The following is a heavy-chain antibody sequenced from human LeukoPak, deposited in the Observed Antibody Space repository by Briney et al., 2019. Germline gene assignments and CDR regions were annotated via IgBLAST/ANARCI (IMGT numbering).Heavy chain of an antibody. CDR1: GFIFNNYA. Sequence: PGGSLRLSCVGSGFIFNNYAMHWVRQPPGKGLEWVSGICWNSGSIDYADSVKGRFTISRDNAKNSLYLQMNSLRVEDTAFYYCAKDNRRHYTSGPNPDSLHWGQGALVTVSS. V-gene: IGHV3-9*01. J-gene: IGHJ4*02. D-gene: IGHD6-19*01. CDR3: AKDNRRHYTSGPNPDSLH. CDR2: ICWNSGSI.